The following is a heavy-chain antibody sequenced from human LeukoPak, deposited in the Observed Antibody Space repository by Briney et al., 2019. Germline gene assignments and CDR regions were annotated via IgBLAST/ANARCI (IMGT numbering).Heavy chain of an antibody. Sequence: GGSLRLSCAASGFTFSDYYTSWIRQAPGKGLEWVSYISSSGSTIYYADSVKGRFTISRDNAKNSLYLQMNSLRAEDTAVYYCAREKNTATGAFDIWGQGTMVTVSS. CDR2: ISSSGSTI. D-gene: IGHD5-18*01. V-gene: IGHV3-11*01. CDR1: GFTFSDYY. CDR3: AREKNTATGAFDI. J-gene: IGHJ3*02.